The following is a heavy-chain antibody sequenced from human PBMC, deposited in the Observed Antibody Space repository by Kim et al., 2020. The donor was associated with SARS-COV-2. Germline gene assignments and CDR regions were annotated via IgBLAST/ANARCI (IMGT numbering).Heavy chain of an antibody. CDR1: GFTFSSYA. D-gene: IGHD5-18*01. J-gene: IGHJ5*02. CDR3: AKGNGFRPSYGYIWFDP. CDR2: ISGSGGST. V-gene: IGHV3-23*01. Sequence: GGSLRLSCAASGFTFSSYAMSWVRQAPGKGLEWVSAISGSGGSTYYADSVKGRFTISRDNSKNTLYLQMNSLRAEDTAVYYCAKGNGFRPSYGYIWFDPWGQGTLVTVSS.